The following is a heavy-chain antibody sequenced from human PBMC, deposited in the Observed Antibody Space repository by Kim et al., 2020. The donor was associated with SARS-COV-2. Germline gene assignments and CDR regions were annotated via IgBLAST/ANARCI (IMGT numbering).Heavy chain of an antibody. Sequence: SETLSLTCTVSGGSISSYYWSWIRQPPGKGLEWIGYIYYSGSTNYNPSLKSRVTISVDTSKNQFSLKLSSVTAADTAVYYCARSDFSRTTHGDYWGQGT. J-gene: IGHJ4*02. CDR2: IYYSGST. D-gene: IGHD2-15*01. V-gene: IGHV4-59*13. CDR1: GGSISSYY. CDR3: ARSDFSRTTHGDY.